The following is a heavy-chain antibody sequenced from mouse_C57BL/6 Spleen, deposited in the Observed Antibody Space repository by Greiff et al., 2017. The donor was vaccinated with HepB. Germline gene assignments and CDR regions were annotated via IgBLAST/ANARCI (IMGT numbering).Heavy chain of an antibody. J-gene: IGHJ2*01. D-gene: IGHD1-3*01. CDR1: GYTFTDYE. Sequence: QVQLQQSGAELVRPGASVTLSCKASGYTFTDYEMHWVKQTPVHGLEWIGAIDPETGGTAYNQKFKGKAILTADKSSSTAYMELRSLTSEDSAVYYCTRRRITNYCDYWGQGTTLTVSS. CDR2: IDPETGGT. CDR3: TRRRITNYCDY. V-gene: IGHV1-15*01.